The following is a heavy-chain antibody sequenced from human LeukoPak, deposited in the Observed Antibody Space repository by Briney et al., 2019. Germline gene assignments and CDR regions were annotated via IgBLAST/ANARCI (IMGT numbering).Heavy chain of an antibody. CDR1: GFTFTTYA. D-gene: IGHD4-23*01. CDR2: ISGSGDNT. V-gene: IGHV3-23*01. Sequence: GGSLRLSCAASGFTFTTYAMSWVRQAPGKGLEWVSAISGSGDNTYYAGSVKGRFTISRDNSKNTLYLQMNSLRAEDTAVYYCAKRFAYGGVDYWGQGTLVTVSS. J-gene: IGHJ4*02. CDR3: AKRFAYGGVDY.